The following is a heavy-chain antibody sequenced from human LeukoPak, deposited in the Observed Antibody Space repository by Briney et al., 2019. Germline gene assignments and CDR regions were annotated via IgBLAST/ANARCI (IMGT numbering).Heavy chain of an antibody. J-gene: IGHJ4*02. D-gene: IGHD3-3*01. CDR1: GFTFSSYA. CDR3: AKVDDFWSGYFDY. CDR2: ISGSGGST. Sequence: GGSLRLSCAASGFTFSSYAMSWVRQAPGKGLEWVSAISGSGGSTYYADSVKGRFTISRDNSKNTLYLHMNSLRAEDTAVYYCAKVDDFWSGYFDYWGQGTLVTVSS. V-gene: IGHV3-23*01.